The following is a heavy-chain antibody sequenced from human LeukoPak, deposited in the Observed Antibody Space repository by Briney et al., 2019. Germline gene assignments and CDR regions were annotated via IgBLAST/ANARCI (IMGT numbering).Heavy chain of an antibody. J-gene: IGHJ6*03. CDR2: ISAYNGNT. CDR3: ARDPPFLEWFSDYYYYYMDV. D-gene: IGHD3-3*01. Sequence: ASVKVSCKASGYTFTSYGISWVRQAPGQGLEWMGWISAYNGNTNYAQKLQGRVTMTTDTSTSTAYMELRSLRSDDTAVYYCARDPPFLEWFSDYYYYYMDVWGKGTTVTVSS. V-gene: IGHV1-18*01. CDR1: GYTFTSYG.